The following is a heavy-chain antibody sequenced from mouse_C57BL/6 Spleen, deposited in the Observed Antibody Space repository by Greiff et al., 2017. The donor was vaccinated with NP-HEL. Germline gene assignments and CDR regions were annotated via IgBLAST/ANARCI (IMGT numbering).Heavy chain of an antibody. CDR2: ISSGGDYI. J-gene: IGHJ3*01. CDR3: TREGDGYYFFAY. D-gene: IGHD2-3*01. CDR1: GFTFSSYA. V-gene: IGHV5-9-1*02. Sequence: EVKLMESGEGLVKPGGSLKLSCAASGFTFSSYAMSWVRQTPEKRLEWVAYISSGGDYIYYADTVKGRFTISRDNARNTLYLQMSSLKSEDTAMYYWTREGDGYYFFAYWGQGTLVTVAA.